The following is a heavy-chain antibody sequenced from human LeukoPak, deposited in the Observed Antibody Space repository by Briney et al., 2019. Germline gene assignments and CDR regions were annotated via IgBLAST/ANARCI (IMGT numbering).Heavy chain of an antibody. CDR1: GYTFTSYD. D-gene: IGHD3-10*01. V-gene: IGHV1-8*01. CDR2: MNPNSGNT. J-gene: IGHJ4*02. CDR3: ARTGVAIWFGELLSPRGIDY. Sequence: GASVKVSCKASGYTFTSYDINWVRQATGQGLEWMGWMNPNSGNTGYAQKFQGRVTMTRNTSISTAYMELSSLRSEDTAVYYCARTGVAIWFGELLSPRGIDYWGQGTLVTVSS.